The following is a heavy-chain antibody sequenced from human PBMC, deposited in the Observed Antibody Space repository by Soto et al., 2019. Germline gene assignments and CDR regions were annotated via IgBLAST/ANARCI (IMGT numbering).Heavy chain of an antibody. CDR1: SGSISSSNW. CDR2: IYHSGST. J-gene: IGHJ5*02. CDR3: ARVFSLVDDNNWFDP. D-gene: IGHD6-6*01. V-gene: IGHV4-4*02. Sequence: SETLSLTCAVSSGSISSSNWWSWVRQPPGKGLEWIGEIYHSGSTNYNPSLKSRVTISVDKSKNQFSLKLSSVTAADTAVYYCARVFSLVDDNNWFDPWGQGTLVTVSS.